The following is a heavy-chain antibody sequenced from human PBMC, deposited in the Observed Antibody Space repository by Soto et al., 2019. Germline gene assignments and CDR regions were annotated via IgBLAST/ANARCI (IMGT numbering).Heavy chain of an antibody. D-gene: IGHD2-2*01. CDR3: ARDPSIVLVPAATYYYYYYGMDV. CDR2: IKQDGSEK. CDR1: GFTFSSYW. Sequence: SLRLSCAASGFTFSSYWMSWVRQAPGKGLEWVANIKQDGSEKYYVDSVKGRFTISRDNAKNSLYLQMNSLRAEDTAVYYCARDPSIVLVPAATYYYYYYGMDVWG. V-gene: IGHV3-7*01. J-gene: IGHJ6*01.